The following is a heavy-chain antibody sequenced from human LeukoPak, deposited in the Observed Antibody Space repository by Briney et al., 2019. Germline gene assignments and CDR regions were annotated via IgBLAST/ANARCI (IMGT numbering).Heavy chain of an antibody. CDR2: ISSSSSYI. Sequence: GGSLRLSCAASGFTFSSYSMNWVRQVPGKGLEWVSSISSSSSYIYYADSVKGRFTISRDNAKNSLYLQMNSLRAEDTAVYYCAREIVVVTAATNHNWFDPWGQGTLVTVSS. CDR3: AREIVVVTAATNHNWFDP. CDR1: GFTFSSYS. V-gene: IGHV3-21*01. D-gene: IGHD2-21*02. J-gene: IGHJ5*02.